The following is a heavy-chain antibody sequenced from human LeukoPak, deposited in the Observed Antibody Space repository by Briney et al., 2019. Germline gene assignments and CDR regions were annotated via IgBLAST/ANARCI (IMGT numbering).Heavy chain of an antibody. CDR2: IYSGGST. V-gene: IGHV3-53*01. J-gene: IGHJ4*02. D-gene: IGHD7-27*01. CDR1: GFTVSSNY. CDR3: ARDSLGIVDY. Sequence: GGSLRLSCAASGFTVSSNYMSWVRQAPGKGLEWVSVIYSGGSTYYSDSVKGRFTISRDNSKNTLYLQMNSLRAEDTAVYYCARDSLGIVDYWGQGTLVTVSS.